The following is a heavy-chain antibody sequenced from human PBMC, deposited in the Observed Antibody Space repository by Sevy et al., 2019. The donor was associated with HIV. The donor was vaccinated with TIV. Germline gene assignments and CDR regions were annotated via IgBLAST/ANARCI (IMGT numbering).Heavy chain of an antibody. V-gene: IGHV4-39*01. Sequence: SESLSLTCTVSGGSISSSSYNCGWIRQPPGKGLEWIGSIYYSGSTYYNPSLKSRVSISVDTSKNQFSLKLSSVLATDTAVYYCARHRGIVDRAFDYWGQGTMVTVSS. J-gene: IGHJ4*02. CDR1: GGSISSSSYN. D-gene: IGHD2-21*01. CDR3: ARHRGIVDRAFDY. CDR2: IYYSGST.